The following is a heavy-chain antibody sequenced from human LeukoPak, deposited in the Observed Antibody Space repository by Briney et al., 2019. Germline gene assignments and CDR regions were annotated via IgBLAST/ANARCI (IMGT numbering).Heavy chain of an antibody. V-gene: IGHV3-23*01. CDR3: AKDTLLRFLEWLSIVDAFDI. CDR2: ISGSGGST. Sequence: GGSLRLSCADSGVTFSSYAMSWVRQAPGKGLEWVSAISGSGGSTYYADSVKGRFTISRDNSKNTLYLQMNSLRAEDTAVYYCAKDTLLRFLEWLSIVDAFDIWGQGTMVTVSS. D-gene: IGHD3-3*01. J-gene: IGHJ3*02. CDR1: GVTFSSYA.